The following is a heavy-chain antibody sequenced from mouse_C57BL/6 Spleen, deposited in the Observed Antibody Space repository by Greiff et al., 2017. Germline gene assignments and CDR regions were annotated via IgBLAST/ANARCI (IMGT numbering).Heavy chain of an antibody. V-gene: IGHV5-16*01. CDR2: INYDGSST. Sequence: DVMLVESEGGLVQPGSSMKLSCTASGFTFSDYYMAWVRQVPEKGLEWVANINYDGSSTYYLHSLKSRFIISRDNAKNMLYRQMSSLKSEDTATYCCARELGREAMDYWGQGTSVTVSS. CDR1: GFTFSDYY. CDR3: ARELGREAMDY. D-gene: IGHD4-1*01. J-gene: IGHJ4*01.